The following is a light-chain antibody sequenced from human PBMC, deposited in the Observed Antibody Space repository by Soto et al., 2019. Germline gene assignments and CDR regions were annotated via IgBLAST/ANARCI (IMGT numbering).Light chain of an antibody. CDR2: KAS. Sequence: DIHITQSPSSLSASVGDRVTITCRASHNMKTWLNWYQQRTGKAPTLLIYKASKLESGVPSRFSGSGFGTEFTLTISSLQPDDFGTYYCQQYSTYTPRTFGQGTKVDIK. CDR1: HNMKTW. J-gene: IGKJ1*01. V-gene: IGKV1-5*03. CDR3: QQYSTYTPRT.